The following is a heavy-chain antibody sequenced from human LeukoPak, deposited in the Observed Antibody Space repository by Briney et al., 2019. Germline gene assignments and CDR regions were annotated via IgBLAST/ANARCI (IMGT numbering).Heavy chain of an antibody. D-gene: IGHD3-3*01. CDR2: AKSESSGGTI. V-gene: IGHV3-15*01. CDR1: GCTFSDAW. Sequence: GGSLRLSCAASGCTFSDAWMTWVRQAPGKGLEWVGRAKSESSGGTIEYTAPVKGRFTISRDDSRNTFYLQMNSLKTEDTAVYYCTTDEWNWGQGTLVTVSS. CDR3: TTDEWN. J-gene: IGHJ4*02.